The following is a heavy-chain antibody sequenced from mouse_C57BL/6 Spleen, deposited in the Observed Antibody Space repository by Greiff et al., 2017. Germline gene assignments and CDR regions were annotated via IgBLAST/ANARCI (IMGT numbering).Heavy chain of an antibody. CDR3: ARGAFTTGAY. D-gene: IGHD1-1*01. CDR1: GYAFTNYL. Sequence: VQLQQSGAELVRPGTSVKVSCKASGYAFTNYLIEWVKQRPGQGLEWIGVINPGSGGTNYNEKFKGKATLTADKSSSTAYMQLSSLTSEDSAVYFCARGAFTTGAYWGQGTLVTVSA. J-gene: IGHJ3*01. V-gene: IGHV1-54*01. CDR2: INPGSGGT.